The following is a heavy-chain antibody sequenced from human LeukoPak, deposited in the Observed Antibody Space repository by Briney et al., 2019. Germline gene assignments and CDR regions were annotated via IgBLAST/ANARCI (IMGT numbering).Heavy chain of an antibody. V-gene: IGHV3-11*04. J-gene: IGHJ3*02. CDR2: ISSSGSTI. CDR3: TSMTTVTEDAFDI. CDR1: GFTVSSNY. D-gene: IGHD4-11*01. Sequence: GGSLRLSCAASGFTVSSNYMSWVRQAPGKGLEWVSYISSSGSTIYYADSVKGRFTISRDNAKNSLYLQMNSLRAEDTAVYYCTSMTTVTEDAFDIWGQGTMVTVSS.